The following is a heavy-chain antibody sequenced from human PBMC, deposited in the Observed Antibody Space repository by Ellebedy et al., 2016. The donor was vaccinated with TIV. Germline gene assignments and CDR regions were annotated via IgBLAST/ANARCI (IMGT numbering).Heavy chain of an antibody. CDR3: GRDHYSSPSQVHY. V-gene: IGHV1-18*04. CDR1: GYTFTNYG. J-gene: IGHJ4*02. D-gene: IGHD6-6*01. CDR2: TSAYNGNR. Sequence: AASVKVSCKASGYTFTNYGVTWVRQAPGQGLEWMGWTSAYNGNRNFAQKFQGRVTMTTDTSTNTAYMELRSLRADDTAVYYCGRDHYSSPSQVHYWGQGTLVTVSS.